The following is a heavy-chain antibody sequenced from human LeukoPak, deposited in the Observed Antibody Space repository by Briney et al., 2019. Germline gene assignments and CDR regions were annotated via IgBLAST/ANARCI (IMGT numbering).Heavy chain of an antibody. J-gene: IGHJ3*02. CDR2: IDPDGSHQ. D-gene: IGHD5-18*01. CDR3: AIPDSYGFSDAFDI. CDR1: GFTFSDYW. Sequence: GGSLRLSCVGSGFTFSDYWATWVRQAPGKGLEWVANIDPDGSHQYYVDSVKGRFTISRDNAKNSLYLQMNSLRAEDTAVYYCAIPDSYGFSDAFDIWGQGTMVTVSS. V-gene: IGHV3-7*01.